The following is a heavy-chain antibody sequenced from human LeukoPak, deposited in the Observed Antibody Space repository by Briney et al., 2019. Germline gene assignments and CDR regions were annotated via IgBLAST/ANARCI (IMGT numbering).Heavy chain of an antibody. CDR1: GGSISSYY. D-gene: IGHD2-15*01. Sequence: PSETLSLTCTVSGGSISSYYWSWIRQPPGKGLEWIGYIYYSGSTNYNPSLKSRVTISVDTSKNQFSLKLSSVTAADTAVYYCARAPPVVVVAATPTSYWYFDLRGRDTLVTVSS. V-gene: IGHV4-59*01. J-gene: IGHJ2*01. CDR2: IYYSGST. CDR3: ARAPPVVVVAATPTSYWYFDL.